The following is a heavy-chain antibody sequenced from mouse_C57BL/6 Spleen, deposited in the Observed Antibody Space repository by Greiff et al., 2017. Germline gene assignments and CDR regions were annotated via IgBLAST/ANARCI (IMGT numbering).Heavy chain of an antibody. V-gene: IGHV1-74*01. CDR1: GYTFTSYW. CDR3: ALLLGDYYAMDY. CDR2: IHPSDSDT. D-gene: IGHD4-1*01. Sequence: QVQLQQPGAELVKPGASVKVSCKASGYTFTSYWMHWVKQRPGPGLEWIGRIHPSDSDTNYNQKFKGKATLTVDKSSSTAYMQLSSLTSEDSAVYCCALLLGDYYAMDYWGQGTSVTVSS. J-gene: IGHJ4*01.